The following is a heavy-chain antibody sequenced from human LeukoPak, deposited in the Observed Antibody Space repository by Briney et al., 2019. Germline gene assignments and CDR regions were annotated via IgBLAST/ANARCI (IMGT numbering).Heavy chain of an antibody. J-gene: IGHJ4*02. CDR1: GFTFSSYW. Sequence: GGSLRLSCAASGFTFSSYWMSWVRQAPGKGLEWVANIKQDGSEKYYVDSVKGRFTISRDNAKNSLYLQMNGLRAEDTAVYYCARKKAGSYFDYWGQGTLVTVSP. D-gene: IGHD6-13*01. V-gene: IGHV3-7*01. CDR3: ARKKAGSYFDY. CDR2: IKQDGSEK.